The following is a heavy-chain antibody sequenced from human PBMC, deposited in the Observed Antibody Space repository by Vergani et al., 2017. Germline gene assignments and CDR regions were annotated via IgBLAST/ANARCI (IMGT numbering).Heavy chain of an antibody. Sequence: QVQLQESGPGLVKPSETLSLTCTVSGGSVSSGSYYWGWIRQPPGKGLEWIGYIYYSGSTNYNPSLKSRVTISVDTSKNQFSLKLSSVTAADTAVYYCARVSSSWSFDYWGQGTLVTVSS. CDR2: IYYSGST. CDR3: ARVSSSWSFDY. V-gene: IGHV4-61*01. J-gene: IGHJ4*02. D-gene: IGHD6-13*01. CDR1: GGSVSSGSYY.